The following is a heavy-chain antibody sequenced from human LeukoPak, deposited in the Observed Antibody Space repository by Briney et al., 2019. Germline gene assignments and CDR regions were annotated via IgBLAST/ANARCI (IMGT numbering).Heavy chain of an antibody. CDR3: ATGTNGLYGSNRFQGYFDD. Sequence: GSSVKVSCKASGGTFSKYAISWVRQAPGQGLEWMGGITPTYGLVHYAQKFQSRVTLTTDTSTGTADLEMNSLTFEDTAVYYCATGTNGLYGSNRFQGYFDDWGQGTLVTVLS. D-gene: IGHD6-13*01. CDR2: ITPTYGLV. J-gene: IGHJ4*02. V-gene: IGHV1-69*17. CDR1: GGTFSKYA.